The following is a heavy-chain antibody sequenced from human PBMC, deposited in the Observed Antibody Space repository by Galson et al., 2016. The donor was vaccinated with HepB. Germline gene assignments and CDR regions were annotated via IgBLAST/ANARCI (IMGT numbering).Heavy chain of an antibody. D-gene: IGHD3-10*01. CDR1: GFTFRSYA. Sequence: GFTFRSYAMTWVRQAPGKGLEWVSTISGSGGSTYHADSVKGRFTISRDNSKNTVYLQMNSLRAEDTAVYYCAKFASGTYYLDSFDYWGQGTLVTVSS. J-gene: IGHJ4*02. CDR3: AKFASGTYYLDSFDY. V-gene: IGHV3-23*01. CDR2: ISGSGGST.